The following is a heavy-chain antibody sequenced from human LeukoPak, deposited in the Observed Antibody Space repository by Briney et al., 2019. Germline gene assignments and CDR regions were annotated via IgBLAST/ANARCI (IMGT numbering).Heavy chain of an antibody. V-gene: IGHV3-15*01. CDR1: RFTFNKAW. CDR3: TAGTGRSDFDY. J-gene: IGHJ4*02. Sequence: GGSLRLSCAPSRFTFNKAWMSWVRQAPGEGREWVGRIKRKGDDGTIDYAAPVKGRLTISRDDSKNTLYLQMNSLKSEDTAVYYCTAGTGRSDFDYWGQGTLVTVSS. D-gene: IGHD3/OR15-3a*01. CDR2: IKRKGDDGTI.